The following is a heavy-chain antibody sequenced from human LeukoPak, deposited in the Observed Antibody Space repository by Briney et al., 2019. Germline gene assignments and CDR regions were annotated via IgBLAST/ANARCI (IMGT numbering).Heavy chain of an antibody. D-gene: IGHD3-16*01. CDR2: IYYSGYT. J-gene: IGHJ6*03. Sequence: PSETLSLTCTVSGGSISSYYWSWIRQPPGKGLEYIGYIYYSGYTNYNPSLKSRVTISVDTPKNQFSLKLSSVTAADTAVYYCARETSQKGAHYMDVWGKGTTVTISS. CDR1: GGSISSYY. CDR3: ARETSQKGAHYMDV. V-gene: IGHV4-59*01.